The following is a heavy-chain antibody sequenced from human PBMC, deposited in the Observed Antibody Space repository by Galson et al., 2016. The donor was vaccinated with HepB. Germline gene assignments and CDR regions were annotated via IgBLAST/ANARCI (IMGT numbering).Heavy chain of an antibody. Sequence: SCKGSGYVFSNFGITWVRQAPGQRLEWMGMISVFNGDTNYAQKFQGRVSMTTDSSANTAYMDLGSLRSDDTAVYYCARALPGNLRASDVWGQGTLVSVSS. CDR2: ISVFNGDT. D-gene: IGHD1-14*01. J-gene: IGHJ3*01. CDR3: ARALPGNLRASDV. V-gene: IGHV1-18*01. CDR1: GYVFSNFG.